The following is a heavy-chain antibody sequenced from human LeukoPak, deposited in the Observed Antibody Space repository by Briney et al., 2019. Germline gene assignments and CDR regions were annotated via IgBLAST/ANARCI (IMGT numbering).Heavy chain of an antibody. V-gene: IGHV3-23*01. J-gene: IGHJ3*01. Sequence: GGTLLLSCAASGFTFSSHGMNWVRQAPGKGLEWVSGIIPSGHTTYYADSVRGRFTISRDNSRNTLYLQMNSLRAEDTAVYYCAKGKWGLTINNFDVWGQGTMVTVSS. D-gene: IGHD3-9*01. CDR1: GFTFSSHG. CDR3: AKGKWGLTINNFDV. CDR2: IIPSGHTT.